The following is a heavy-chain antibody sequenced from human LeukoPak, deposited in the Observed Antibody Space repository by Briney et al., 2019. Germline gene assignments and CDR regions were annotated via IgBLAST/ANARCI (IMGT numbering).Heavy chain of an antibody. CDR3: LYGGNSGDWVY. J-gene: IGHJ4*02. Sequence: PSETLSLTCAVSGGSISNSNWWSWVRQPPGKGLEWIGEIYHSGTNYNPSLMSRVTMSIDKSKNQFSLNLSSVTAADTAVYFCLYGGNSGDWVYWGQGTLVTVSS. CDR1: GGSISNSNW. CDR2: IYHSGT. V-gene: IGHV4-4*02. D-gene: IGHD4-23*01.